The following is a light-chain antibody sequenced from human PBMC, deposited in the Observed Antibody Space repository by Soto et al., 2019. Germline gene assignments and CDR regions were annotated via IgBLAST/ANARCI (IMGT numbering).Light chain of an antibody. Sequence: QSVLTQPPSASGXXXXXXXXSCSGSSSNIGSNTVNWYQQLPGTAPKLLIYSNNQRPSGVPDRFSGSKSGTSASLAISGLQSEDEADYYCAAWDDSLNGPVFGTGTKVTVL. V-gene: IGLV1-44*01. CDR2: SNN. CDR1: SSNIGSNT. J-gene: IGLJ1*01. CDR3: AAWDDSLNGPV.